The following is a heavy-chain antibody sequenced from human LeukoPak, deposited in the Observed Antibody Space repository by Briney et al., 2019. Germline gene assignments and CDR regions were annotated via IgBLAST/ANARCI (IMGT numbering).Heavy chain of an antibody. V-gene: IGHV4-39*02. CDR1: GASISGDSNFF. Sequence: SETLSLTCTVSGASISGDSNFFWGWIRQRPGKGLDCIGIIYYSGTTYYNPSLESRVTIFVDTSKNLLSLRLTSVTAADTAVYYCASNYYGSGSLDYWGQGNLVTVSS. CDR2: IYYSGTT. D-gene: IGHD3-10*01. J-gene: IGHJ4*02. CDR3: ASNYYGSGSLDY.